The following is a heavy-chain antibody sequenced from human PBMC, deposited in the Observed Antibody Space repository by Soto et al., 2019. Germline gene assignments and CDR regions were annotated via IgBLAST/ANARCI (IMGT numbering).Heavy chain of an antibody. CDR1: GYNFNTYC. CDR2: ISAYDGKT. Sequence: ASVKVSCKASGYNFNTYCINWVRQAPGQGPELMGWISAYDGKTVYEEKFQGRVTMTTDTSTSTAYMELRSLRSDDTAVYYCARDPHDFWTSYWFDPWGQGTLVTVS. J-gene: IGHJ5*02. D-gene: IGHD3-3*01. V-gene: IGHV1-18*01. CDR3: ARDPHDFWTSYWFDP.